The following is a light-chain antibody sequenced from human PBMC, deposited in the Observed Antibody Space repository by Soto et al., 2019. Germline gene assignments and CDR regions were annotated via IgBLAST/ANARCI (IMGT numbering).Light chain of an antibody. V-gene: IGLV1-40*01. Sequence: QSVLTQPPSVSGAPGQRVTISCTGSRSNIGAGYDVHWYQHLPGTAPKLLVHGNTIRPSGVPDRFSGSKSGTSASLAITGLQAEDEAYYYCQSFDTSLGASRVFGGGTKLTVL. CDR2: GNT. J-gene: IGLJ2*01. CDR1: RSNIGAGYD. CDR3: QSFDTSLGASRV.